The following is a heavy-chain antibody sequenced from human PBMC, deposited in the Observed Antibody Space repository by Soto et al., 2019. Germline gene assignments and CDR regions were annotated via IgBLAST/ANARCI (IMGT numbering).Heavy chain of an antibody. CDR1: GGSISSYY. V-gene: IGHV4-59*12. Sequence: SETLSLTCTASGGSISSYYWTWIRQPPGKGLEWIGFVSYNGSTDYNPSLKGRLSISISTSKRQFSLKLTSVTAADTAVYYCAREFFWRSSSSPTFYHYLDVWGKGTTVTVSS. D-gene: IGHD6-6*01. J-gene: IGHJ6*03. CDR3: AREFFWRSSSSPTFYHYLDV. CDR2: VSYNGST.